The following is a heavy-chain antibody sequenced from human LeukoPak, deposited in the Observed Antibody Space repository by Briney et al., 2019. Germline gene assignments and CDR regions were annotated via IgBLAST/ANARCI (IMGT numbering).Heavy chain of an antibody. CDR3: ARAGSGSGWYFDY. J-gene: IGHJ4*02. Sequence: ASVKVSCKASGYDFTSVGITWVRQAPGQGLEWMGWISPYNGNTRYVQKLQGRVTMTTDTSTSTAYMELRSLRFDDTAVYYCARAGSGSGWYFDYWGQGTQVTVSS. CDR2: ISPYNGNT. CDR1: GYDFTSVG. D-gene: IGHD6-19*01. V-gene: IGHV1-18*01.